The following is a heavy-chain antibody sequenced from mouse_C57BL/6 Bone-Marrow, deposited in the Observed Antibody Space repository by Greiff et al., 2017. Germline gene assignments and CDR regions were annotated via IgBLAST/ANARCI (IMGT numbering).Heavy chain of an antibody. V-gene: IGHV1-26*01. D-gene: IGHD2-5*01. CDR1: GYTFTDYY. CDR2: INPNNGGT. Sequence: VQLQQSGPELVKPGASVKISCKASGYTFTDYYMNWVKQSHGKSLEWIGDINPNNGGTSYNQKFKGKATLTVDKSSSTAYMELRSLTSEDSAVYYCAREPYYSKGYFDVWGTGTTVTVSS. CDR3: AREPYYSKGYFDV. J-gene: IGHJ1*03.